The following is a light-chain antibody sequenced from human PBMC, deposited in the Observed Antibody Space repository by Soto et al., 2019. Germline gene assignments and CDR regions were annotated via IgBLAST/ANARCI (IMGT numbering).Light chain of an antibody. CDR2: EVS. CDR3: SSYTSGRDVYV. CDR1: SSDVGSYHY. J-gene: IGLJ1*01. Sequence: QSVLTQPASVSGSPGHSITISCTGTSSDVGSYHYVSWFQQHPGKAPKLIIFEVSDRPSGVSTRFSGSKSGDTASLTISGLQADDEADYYCSSYTSGRDVYVFGGGTKVTVL. V-gene: IGLV2-14*01.